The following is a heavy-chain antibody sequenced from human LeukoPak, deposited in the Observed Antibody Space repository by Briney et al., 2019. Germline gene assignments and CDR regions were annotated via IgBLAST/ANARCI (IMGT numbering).Heavy chain of an antibody. CDR2: INHSGST. V-gene: IGHV4-34*01. CDR1: GGSFSGYY. D-gene: IGHD2-2*01. CDR3: ARLWDDIVVVPAATVNAFDI. Sequence: TSETLSLTCAVYGGSFSGYYWSWIRQPPGKGLEWIGEINHSGSTNYNPSLKSRVTISVDTSKNQFSLKLSSVTAADTAVYYCARLWDDIVVVPAATVNAFDIWGQGTMVTVSS. J-gene: IGHJ3*02.